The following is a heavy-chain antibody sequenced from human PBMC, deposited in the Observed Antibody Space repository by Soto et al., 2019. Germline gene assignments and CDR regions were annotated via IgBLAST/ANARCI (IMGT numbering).Heavy chain of an antibody. J-gene: IGHJ4*02. Sequence: QVQLVQSGGEIKKPGASVNVSSKASGYTFIRYGISWVRPAPGQGFEWMGWISGKNDKRNHAQKFRGRIPLTTDTSTNTAYLEVRSLGSDDTAIYYCPREGNGYEDYWGQGTLVTVSS. D-gene: IGHD5-18*01. CDR3: PREGNGYEDY. V-gene: IGHV1-18*04. CDR1: GYTFIRYG. CDR2: ISGKNDKR.